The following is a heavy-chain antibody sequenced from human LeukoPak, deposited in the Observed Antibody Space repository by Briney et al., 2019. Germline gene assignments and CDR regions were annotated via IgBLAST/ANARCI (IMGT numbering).Heavy chain of an antibody. CDR1: GFTFSSYE. CDR2: ISSSGSTI. CDR3: ARLYEDSSGSYYYYYYMVV. Sequence: GGSLRLSCAASGFTFSSYEMNWVRQAPGKGLEWVSYISSSGSTIYYADSVKGRFTISRDNAKNSLYLQMNSLRAEDTAVYYCARLYEDSSGSYYYYYYMVVWGKGTTVTVSS. J-gene: IGHJ6*03. D-gene: IGHD6-19*01. V-gene: IGHV3-48*03.